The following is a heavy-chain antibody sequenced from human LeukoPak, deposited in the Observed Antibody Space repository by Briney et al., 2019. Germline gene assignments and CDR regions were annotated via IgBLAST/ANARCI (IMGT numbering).Heavy chain of an antibody. CDR3: ARLGYSYGAFDY. J-gene: IGHJ4*02. V-gene: IGHV4-59*12. Sequence: SETLSLTCTVSGGSISSYYWSWIRQPPGKGLEWIGYIYYSESTQYNPSLKSRVTISLDTSKNQFSLKLSSVTAADTAVYYCARLGYSYGAFDYWGPGTLVTVSS. D-gene: IGHD5-18*01. CDR2: IYYSEST. CDR1: GGSISSYY.